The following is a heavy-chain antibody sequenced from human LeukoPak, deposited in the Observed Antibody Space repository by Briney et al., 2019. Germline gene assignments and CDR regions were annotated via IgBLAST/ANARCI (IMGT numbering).Heavy chain of an antibody. CDR3: ARGGCSGGSCYGGFWFDP. Sequence: ASVKVSCKASGYTFTGYYMHWVRQAPGQGLEWMGWINPNSGGANYAQKFQGWVTMTRDTSISTAYMELSRLRSDDTAVYCCARGGCSGGSCYGGFWFDPWGQGTLVTVSS. CDR1: GYTFTGYY. CDR2: INPNSGGA. D-gene: IGHD2-15*01. J-gene: IGHJ5*02. V-gene: IGHV1-2*04.